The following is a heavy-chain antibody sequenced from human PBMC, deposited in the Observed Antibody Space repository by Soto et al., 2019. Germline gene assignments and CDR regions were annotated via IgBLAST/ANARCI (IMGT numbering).Heavy chain of an antibody. V-gene: IGHV1-18*04. J-gene: IGHJ3*01. CDR1: GYTFGSYG. CDR3: TVLLRQPFDF. CDR2: ISGYNGNS. Sequence: QVQLVQSGTEIKTPGASVKVSCKASGYTFGSYGISWVRQAPGQGLEWMGWISGYNGNSNYAQKFQGRVTMTADTSTRTAYMELRRLRSDDTAVYYCTVLLRQPFDFWGQGTKVTVSS. D-gene: IGHD3-16*01.